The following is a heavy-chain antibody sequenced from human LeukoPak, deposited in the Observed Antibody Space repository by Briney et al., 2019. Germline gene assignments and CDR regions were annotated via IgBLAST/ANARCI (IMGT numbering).Heavy chain of an antibody. J-gene: IGHJ5*02. CDR3: ARDRSPIAARPGHGFDP. Sequence: PGGSLRLSCAASGFTFSSYAMHWVRQAPGKGLEWVAVISYDGSNKYYADSVKGRFTISRDNSKNTLYLQMNSLRAEDTAVYYCARDRSPIAARPGHGFDPWGQGTLVTVSS. CDR1: GFTFSSYA. D-gene: IGHD6-6*01. V-gene: IGHV3-30*04. CDR2: ISYDGSNK.